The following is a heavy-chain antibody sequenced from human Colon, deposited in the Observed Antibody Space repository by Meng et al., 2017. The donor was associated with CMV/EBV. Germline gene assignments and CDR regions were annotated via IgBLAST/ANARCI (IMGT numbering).Heavy chain of an antibody. CDR2: VSGSSITT. J-gene: IGHJ4*01. CDR3: VKDHKD. Sequence: RLSCVGSGFTFSSYALSWVRQAPGKGLAWVSTVSGSSITTYYADSVKGRFTISRDNYNDILSLEMNSLRVEDTALYYCVKDHKDWGHGTLVTVSS. CDR1: GFTFSSYA. V-gene: IGHV3-23*01.